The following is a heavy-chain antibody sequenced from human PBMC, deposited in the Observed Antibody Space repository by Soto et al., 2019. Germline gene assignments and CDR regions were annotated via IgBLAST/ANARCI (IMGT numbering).Heavy chain of an antibody. J-gene: IGHJ6*02. CDR2: ISYDGSNK. CDR1: GFTFSSYA. Sequence: ESGGGVVQPGRSLRLSCAASGFTFSSYAMHWVRQAPGKGLEWVAVISYDGSNKYYADSVKGRFTISRDNSKNTLYLQMNSLRAEDTAVYYCAGRLTIFDYYYGMDVWGQGTTVTVSS. D-gene: IGHD3-3*01. V-gene: IGHV3-30-3*01. CDR3: AGRLTIFDYYYGMDV.